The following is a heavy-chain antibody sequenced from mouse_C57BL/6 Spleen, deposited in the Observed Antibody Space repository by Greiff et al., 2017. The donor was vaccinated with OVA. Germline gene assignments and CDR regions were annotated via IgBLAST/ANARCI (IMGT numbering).Heavy chain of an antibody. J-gene: IGHJ3*01. CDR2: IYPGDGDT. V-gene: IGHV1-80*01. CDR1: GYAFSSYW. D-gene: IGHD1-1*01. CDR3: ASPPYYYGSSYEETFAY. Sequence: QVQLQQSGAELVKPGASVKIPCKASGYAFSSYWMNWVKQRPGKGLEWIGQIYPGDGDTNYNGKFKGKATLTADKSSSTAYMQLSSLTSEDSAVYFCASPPYYYGSSYEETFAYGGQGTLVTVSA.